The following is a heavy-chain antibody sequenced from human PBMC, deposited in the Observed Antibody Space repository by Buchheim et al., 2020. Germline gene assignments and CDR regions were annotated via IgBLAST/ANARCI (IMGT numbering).Heavy chain of an antibody. CDR1: GGSISSGGYY. J-gene: IGHJ4*02. CDR2: IYYSGST. V-gene: IGHV4-31*03. CDR3: ARGVYCTNGVCYTHFDY. Sequence: QVQLQESGPGLVKPSQTLSLNCTVSGGSISSGGYYWSWIRQHPGKGLEWIGYIYYSGSTYYNPSLKSRFTISVDTSKNQFSLKLSSVTAADTAVYYCARGVYCTNGVCYTHFDYWGQGTL. D-gene: IGHD2-8*01.